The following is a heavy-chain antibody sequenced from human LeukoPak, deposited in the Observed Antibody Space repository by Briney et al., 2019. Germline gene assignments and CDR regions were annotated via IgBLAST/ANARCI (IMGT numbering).Heavy chain of an antibody. CDR2: IYYSGST. Sequence: SETLSLTCTVSGGSISSSSYYWGWIRQPPGTGLEWIGSIYYSGSTYYNPSLKSRVTISVDTSKNQFSLKLSSVTAADTAVYYCASLGDFWSGGPLWGQGTLVTVSS. J-gene: IGHJ4*02. D-gene: IGHD3-3*01. CDR3: ASLGDFWSGGPL. V-gene: IGHV4-39*01. CDR1: GGSISSSSYY.